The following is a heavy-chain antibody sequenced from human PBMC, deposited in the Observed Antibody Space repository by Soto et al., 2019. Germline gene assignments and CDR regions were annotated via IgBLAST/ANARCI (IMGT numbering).Heavy chain of an antibody. CDR1: GGSFSGYY. V-gene: IGHV4-34*01. CDR3: ARGLGYCSGGSCYSDQYFQH. J-gene: IGHJ1*01. Sequence: QVQLQQWGAGLLKPSETLSLTCAVYGGSFSGYYWSWIRQPPGKGLEWIREINHSGSTNYNPSLKSRVTISVDTSKNQFSLKLSSVTAADTAVYYCARGLGYCSGGSCYSDQYFQHWGQGTLVTVSS. CDR2: INHSGST. D-gene: IGHD2-15*01.